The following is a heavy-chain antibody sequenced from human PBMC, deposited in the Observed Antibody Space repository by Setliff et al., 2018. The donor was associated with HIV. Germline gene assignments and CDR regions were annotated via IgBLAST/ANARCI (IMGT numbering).Heavy chain of an antibody. CDR1: GFTFSSKG. V-gene: IGHV3-23*01. CDR3: AKEDQRVTSVDY. D-gene: IGHD2-2*01. CDR2: ISGSGGST. Sequence: PGGSLRLSCAASGFTFSSKGMHWVRQAPGKGLEWVSAISGSGGSTYYADSVKGRFTISRDNSKNTLFLQMNSLRSEDTAVYYCAKEDQRVTSVDYWGQGTPVTVSS. J-gene: IGHJ4*02.